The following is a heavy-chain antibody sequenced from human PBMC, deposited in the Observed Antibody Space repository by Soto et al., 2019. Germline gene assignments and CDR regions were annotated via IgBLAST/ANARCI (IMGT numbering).Heavy chain of an antibody. Sequence: EVQLVESGGGLVKPGGSLRLSCAASGFTFSNAWMSWVRQAPGKGLEWVGRIKSKTDGGTTDYAAPVKGRFTISRDDSKNTLYLQMNSLKTEDTAVYYCTTSFGTIAAARRRSRYYYYGMDVWGQGTTVTVSS. V-gene: IGHV3-15*01. D-gene: IGHD6-13*01. CDR3: TTSFGTIAAARRRSRYYYYGMDV. CDR1: GFTFSNAW. J-gene: IGHJ6*02. CDR2: IKSKTDGGTT.